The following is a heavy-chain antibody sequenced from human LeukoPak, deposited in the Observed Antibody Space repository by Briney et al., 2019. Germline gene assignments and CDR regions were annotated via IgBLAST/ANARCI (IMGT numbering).Heavy chain of an antibody. J-gene: IGHJ4*02. Sequence: PSQTLSLTCAVSGGSISSGGYSWSWIRQSPGKGLEGIGEINDSGSANYKLSLKSRVTISIDTSKNQFSLRLNSVTAADTAVYYCARGGWELPEGYFDYWGQGSLVAVSS. CDR2: INDSGSA. D-gene: IGHD4-23*01. CDR3: ARGGWELPEGYFDY. V-gene: IGHV4-30-2*06. CDR1: GGSISSGGYS.